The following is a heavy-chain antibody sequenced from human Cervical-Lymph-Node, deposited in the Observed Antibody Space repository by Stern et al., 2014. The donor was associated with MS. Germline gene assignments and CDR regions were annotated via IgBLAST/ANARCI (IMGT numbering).Heavy chain of an antibody. Sequence: VQLEESGAEVKKPGASVKVSCKASGYTFTGYYIHWVRQAPGQGLEWMGWINPTSGGTNYAQKFQGRVTMTRDTSISTAYMELSRLRSDDTAVYYCARTPYQLLDWYFDLWGRGTLVTVSS. V-gene: IGHV1-2*02. D-gene: IGHD2-2*01. CDR3: ARTPYQLLDWYFDL. CDR2: INPTSGGT. J-gene: IGHJ2*01. CDR1: GYTFTGYY.